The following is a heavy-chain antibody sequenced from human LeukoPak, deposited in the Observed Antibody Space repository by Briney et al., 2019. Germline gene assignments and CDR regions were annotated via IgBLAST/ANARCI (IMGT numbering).Heavy chain of an antibody. Sequence: GGSLRLSCVASGFTFSTYAMSWVRQAPGKGLEWVSSISSSSSYIYYADSVKGRFTISRDSAKNSLYLQMNSLRAEDTAVYYCARGSEWELLSCDYWGQGTLVTVSS. CDR3: ARGSEWELLSCDY. CDR2: ISSSSSYI. CDR1: GFTFSTYA. D-gene: IGHD1-26*01. V-gene: IGHV3-21*06. J-gene: IGHJ4*02.